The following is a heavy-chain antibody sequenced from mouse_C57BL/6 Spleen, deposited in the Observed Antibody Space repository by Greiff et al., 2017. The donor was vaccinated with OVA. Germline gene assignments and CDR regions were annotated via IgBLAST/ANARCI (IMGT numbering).Heavy chain of an antibody. V-gene: IGHV1-26*01. CDR1: GYTFTDYY. CDR2: INPNNGGT. D-gene: IGHD2-12*01. CDR3: ARLRLYYYAMDY. Sequence: VQLQQSGPELVKPGASVKISCKASGYTFTDYYMNWVKQSHGKSLEWIGDINPNNGGTSYNQKFKGKATLTVDKSSSTAYMELRSLTSEDSAVYYCARLRLYYYAMDYWGQGTSVTVSS. J-gene: IGHJ4*01.